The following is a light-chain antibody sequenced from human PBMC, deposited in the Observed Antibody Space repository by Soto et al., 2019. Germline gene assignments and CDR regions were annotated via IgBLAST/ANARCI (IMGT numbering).Light chain of an antibody. CDR3: QQRSNWPPWT. J-gene: IGKJ1*01. Sequence: ESVLTQSPATLSLSPGERATLSCRASQSVSSYLAWYQQKPGQAPRLLIYDASNRATGIPARFSGSGSGTDFTLTISRLEPEDFAVYYCQQRSNWPPWTFGQGTKVDIK. V-gene: IGKV3-11*01. CDR2: DAS. CDR1: QSVSSY.